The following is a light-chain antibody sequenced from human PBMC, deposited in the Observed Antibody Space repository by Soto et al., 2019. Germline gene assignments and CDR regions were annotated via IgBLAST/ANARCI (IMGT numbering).Light chain of an antibody. Sequence: EIVLTQSPAPLSVSPGERATVSCGRRPRVSTNVAGYEHKPGQAPRLLMYGASTRATGIPARFSGSGSGTEFTLTISSLQSEDFAVYYCKQYNNWPWTFGQGTKVDIK. CDR3: KQYNNWPWT. V-gene: IGKV3-15*01. CDR2: GAS. J-gene: IGKJ1*01. CDR1: PRVSTN.